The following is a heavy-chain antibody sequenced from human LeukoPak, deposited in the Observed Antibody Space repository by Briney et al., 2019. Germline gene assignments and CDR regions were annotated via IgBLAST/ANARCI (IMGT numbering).Heavy chain of an antibody. J-gene: IGHJ4*02. Sequence: NPSETLSLTCTVSGGSISSYYWSWTRQPPGKGLEWIGYIYYSGSTNYNPSLKSRVTISVDTSKNQFSLKLTSVTAADTAVYYCARGVPEYYDFWSGYFYYFDYWGQGTLVTVSS. D-gene: IGHD3-3*01. V-gene: IGHV4-59*01. CDR2: IYYSGST. CDR1: GGSISSYY. CDR3: ARGVPEYYDFWSGYFYYFDY.